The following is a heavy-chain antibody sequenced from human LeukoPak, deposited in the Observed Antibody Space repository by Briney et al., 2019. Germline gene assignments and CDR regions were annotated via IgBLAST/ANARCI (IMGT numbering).Heavy chain of an antibody. V-gene: IGHV3-30*04. CDR1: GFTFSSYA. CDR3: ARDRRYCSSTSCYDAFDI. CDR2: ISYDGSNK. Sequence: PGRSLRLSCAASGFTFSSYAMHWVRQAPGKGLEWVAVISYDGSNKYYADSVKGRFTISRDNSKNTLYLQMNSLRAEDTAVYYCARDRRYCSSTSCYDAFDIWGQGTMVTASS. J-gene: IGHJ3*02. D-gene: IGHD2-2*01.